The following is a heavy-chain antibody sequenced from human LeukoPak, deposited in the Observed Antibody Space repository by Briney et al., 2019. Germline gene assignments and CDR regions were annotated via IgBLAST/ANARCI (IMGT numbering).Heavy chain of an antibody. CDR3: ARGYVAWHLLDY. V-gene: IGHV1-18*01. J-gene: IGHJ4*02. CDR1: GYTFTSYG. D-gene: IGHD5-12*01. CDR2: ISAYNGNT. Sequence: ASVKVSCKASGYTFTSYGISWVRNAPGQGLEWMGWISAYNGNTNYAQRLQGRVTMTTDTSTSTAYMELRSLRSDDTAVYYCARGYVAWHLLDYWGQGTLVTVSS.